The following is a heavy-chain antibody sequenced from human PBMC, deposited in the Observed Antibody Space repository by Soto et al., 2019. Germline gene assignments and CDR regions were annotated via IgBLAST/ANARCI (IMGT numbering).Heavy chain of an antibody. CDR1: GGCFSGYY. CDR2: INHSGST. J-gene: IGHJ4*02. D-gene: IGHD3-10*01. V-gene: IGHV4-34*01. CDR3: ASPNRGY. Sequence: PSETLSLTCAVYGGCFSGYYWSWIRQPPGKGLEWIGEINHSGSTNYNPSLKSRVTISVDTSKNQFSLKLSSVTAADTAVYYCASPNRGYWGRGTLVTVSS.